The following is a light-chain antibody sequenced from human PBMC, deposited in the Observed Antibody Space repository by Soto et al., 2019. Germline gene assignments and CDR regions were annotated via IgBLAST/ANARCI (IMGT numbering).Light chain of an antibody. CDR1: VLAKKY. CDR3: YSAADNNYV. J-gene: IGLJ1*01. V-gene: IGLV3-27*01. CDR2: KDS. Sequence: SYELTQPSSVSVSPGQTARVTCSGDVLAKKYARWFQQKPGQAPVLVIYKDSERPSGIPERFSGSSSGTTVTLTISGAQVEDEADYYCYSAADNNYVFXTGTKVTVL.